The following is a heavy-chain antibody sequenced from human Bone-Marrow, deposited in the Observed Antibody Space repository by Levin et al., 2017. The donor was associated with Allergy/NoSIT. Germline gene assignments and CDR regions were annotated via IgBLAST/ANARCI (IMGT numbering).Heavy chain of an antibody. CDR1: GFTFKDYG. J-gene: IGHJ4*02. D-gene: IGHD4-17*01. CDR3: ARLYGDPTD. Sequence: RRGESLKISCAASGFTFKDYGMSWVRQAPGKGLEWVSGINWNGVSTGYADSVKGRFTISRDNARNSLFLQMNSLRAEDTALYHCARLYGDPTDWGQGTLVTVSS. CDR2: INWNGVST. V-gene: IGHV3-20*01.